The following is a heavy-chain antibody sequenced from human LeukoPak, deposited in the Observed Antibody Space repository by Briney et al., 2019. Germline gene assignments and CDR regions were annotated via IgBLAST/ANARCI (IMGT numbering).Heavy chain of an antibody. Sequence: TSETLSLTCAVYGGSFSGYYWSWIRQPPGKGLEWIGEINHSGSTNYNPSLKSRVTISVDTSKNQFSLKLSSVTAADTAVYYCASSTAARRHSYYYYYGMDVWGQGTTVTVSS. CDR3: ASSTAARRHSYYYYYGMDV. V-gene: IGHV4-34*01. CDR2: INHSGST. D-gene: IGHD6-6*01. J-gene: IGHJ6*02. CDR1: GGSFSGYY.